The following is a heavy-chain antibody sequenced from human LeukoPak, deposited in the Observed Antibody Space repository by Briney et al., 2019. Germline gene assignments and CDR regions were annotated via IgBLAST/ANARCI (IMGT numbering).Heavy chain of an antibody. CDR2: VSYNGNT. CDR3: ARANYYYYYMDV. J-gene: IGHJ6*03. Sequence: PSETLSLTCAVSGDFLNNSLWSWIRQPPGEGLEWIGDVSYNGNTNHNPSLKSRVTMSVDTSKNYFSLTVTSVTAADTAVYYCARANYYYYYMDVWGKGTTVTVSS. V-gene: IGHV4-59*01. CDR1: GDFLNNSL.